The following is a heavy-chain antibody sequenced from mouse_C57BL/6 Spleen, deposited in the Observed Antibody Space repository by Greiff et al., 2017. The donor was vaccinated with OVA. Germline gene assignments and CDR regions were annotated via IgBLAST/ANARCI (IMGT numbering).Heavy chain of an antibody. CDR3: ARSTRYYYGSSSYYAMDY. D-gene: IGHD1-1*01. CDR1: GYTFTSYW. Sequence: QVQLQQPGTELVKPGASVKLSCKASGYTFTSYWMHWVKQRPGQGLEWIGNINPSNGGTNYNEKFKSKATLTVDKSSSTAYMQLSSLTSEDSAVYYCARSTRYYYGSSSYYAMDYWGQGTSVTVSS. CDR2: INPSNGGT. J-gene: IGHJ4*01. V-gene: IGHV1-53*01.